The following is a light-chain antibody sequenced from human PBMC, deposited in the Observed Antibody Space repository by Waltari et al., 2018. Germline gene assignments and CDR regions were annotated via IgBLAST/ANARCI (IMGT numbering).Light chain of an antibody. CDR2: AAS. V-gene: IGKV1-8*01. J-gene: IGKJ2*01. CDR3: QQYYSYPLYT. CDR1: QGISSY. Sequence: AIRITQSPSSLPASTGDRVTITCRASQGISSYLAWYQQKPGKTPKLLMYAASTFQSGVPSRFSGSGSGTDFTLTISCLQSEDFATYYCQQYYSYPLYTFGQGTKLEIK.